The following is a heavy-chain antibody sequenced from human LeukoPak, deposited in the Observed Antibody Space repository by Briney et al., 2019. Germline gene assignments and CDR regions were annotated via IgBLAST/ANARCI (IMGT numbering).Heavy chain of an antibody. Sequence: GASVKVSCKASGYTFTGYYMHWVRQAPGQGLEWMGRINPNSGGTNYAQKFQGRVTMTRDTSISTAYMELSRLRSDDTAVYYCAREVAYSSGWYARICVGNFDYWGQGTLVTVSS. V-gene: IGHV1-2*06. CDR2: INPNSGGT. D-gene: IGHD6-19*01. J-gene: IGHJ4*02. CDR1: GYTFTGYY. CDR3: AREVAYSSGWYARICVGNFDY.